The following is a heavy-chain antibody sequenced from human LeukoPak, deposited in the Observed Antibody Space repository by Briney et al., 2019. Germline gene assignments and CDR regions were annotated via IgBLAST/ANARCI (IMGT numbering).Heavy chain of an antibody. CDR1: GFTFSRAW. V-gene: IGHV3-74*03. Sequence: GGSLRLSCAASGFTFSRAWMHWVRQAPGKGLVWVSRINNDGTTTMYADSVKGRFTLSRDNAKNTLYLQMNSLRAEDTAVYYCARVSGPGMNEYFHLWGQGTLVTVSS. J-gene: IGHJ1*01. D-gene: IGHD3-10*01. CDR2: INNDGTTT. CDR3: ARVSGPGMNEYFHL.